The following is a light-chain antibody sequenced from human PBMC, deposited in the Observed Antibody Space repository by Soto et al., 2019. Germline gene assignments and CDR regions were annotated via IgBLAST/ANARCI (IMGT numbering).Light chain of an antibody. J-gene: IGLJ1*01. CDR3: GSWDNNVRAYV. V-gene: IGLV1-51*01. CDR2: DNV. CDR1: DSNLGRNY. Sequence: QSVLTQPPSVSATPGQKVTISCSGSDSNLGRNYVSWYQQLPGTAPRLLIYDNVYRFSGIPARFSASKSGTSATLGIAGLQPGDEGDYYCGSWDNNVRAYVFGTGTKVTVL.